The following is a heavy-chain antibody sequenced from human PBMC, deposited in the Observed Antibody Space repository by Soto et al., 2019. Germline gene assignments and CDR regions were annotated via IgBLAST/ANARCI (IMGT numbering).Heavy chain of an antibody. CDR1: GFSLSTAGVG. J-gene: IGHJ4*02. V-gene: IGHV2-5*02. CDR3: AHVGGFEHWFYRVDH. CDR2: IYWDDDK. Sequence: QVTLKASGPSLVNPTQTLTLTCTFSGFSLSTAGVGVVWIRQPPRNALEWVALIYWDDDKHYSPSLRNRLTINKETAKIQVVLTLATADPLYTATYFCAHVGGFEHWFYRVDHGGQGAVVTVSP. D-gene: IGHD3-16*01.